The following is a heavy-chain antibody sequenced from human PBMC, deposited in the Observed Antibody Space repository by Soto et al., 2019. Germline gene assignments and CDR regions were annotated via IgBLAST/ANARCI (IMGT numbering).Heavy chain of an antibody. CDR2: ISGSGGST. CDR1: GFTFSSYA. D-gene: IGHD3-16*01. CDR3: AKEALDYGLAPGYYGMDV. J-gene: IGHJ6*02. V-gene: IGHV3-23*01. Sequence: GGSLRLSCAASGFTFSSYAMSWVRQAPGKGLEWVSAISGSGGSTYYADSVKGRFTISRDNSKNTLYLQMNSLRAEDTAVYYCAKEALDYGLAPGYYGMDVWGQGTTVTVSS.